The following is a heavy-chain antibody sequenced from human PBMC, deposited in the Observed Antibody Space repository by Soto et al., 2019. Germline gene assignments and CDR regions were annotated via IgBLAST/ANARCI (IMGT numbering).Heavy chain of an antibody. V-gene: IGHV1-8*01. CDR3: ARGPGDLGYFEY. CDR1: GYTFTSYD. D-gene: IGHD3-10*01. CDR2: VNPYNGNT. J-gene: IGHJ4*02. Sequence: QVQLVQSGAEVKKPGASVQVSCKTSGYTFTSYDINWVRQAPGQGVEWMGWVNPYNGNTGFEQTFQVRVTTTRSTSISAAYMELSSLTSEDTAVYYCARGPGDLGYFEYGGEGALVTVSS.